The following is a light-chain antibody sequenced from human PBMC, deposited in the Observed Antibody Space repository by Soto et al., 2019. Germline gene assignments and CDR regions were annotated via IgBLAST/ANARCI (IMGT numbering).Light chain of an antibody. CDR3: QQYNSYSPT. J-gene: IGKJ1*01. Sequence: DIQMTQSPSTLSASVGDRVTITFRASQSISSWLAWYQQKQGKAPKLLIYDASSWESGVPSRFSGSGSGTEFTLTISSLQPDDFATYYCQQYNSYSPTFGQGTNVDIK. V-gene: IGKV1-5*01. CDR2: DAS. CDR1: QSISSW.